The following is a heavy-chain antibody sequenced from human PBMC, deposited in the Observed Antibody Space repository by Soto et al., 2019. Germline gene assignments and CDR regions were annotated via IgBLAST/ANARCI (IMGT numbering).Heavy chain of an antibody. CDR2: IWYDGSNK. J-gene: IGHJ6*02. CDR3: ARAEYYYDSSGYYSEDYYGMDV. D-gene: IGHD3-22*01. CDR1: GFTFSSYG. V-gene: IGHV3-33*01. Sequence: GGSLRLSCAASGFTFSSYGMHWVRQAPGKGLEWVAVIWYDGSNKYYADSVKGRFTISRDNSKNTLYLQMNSLRAEDTAVYYCARAEYYYDSSGYYSEDYYGMDVRGQGTTVTVSS.